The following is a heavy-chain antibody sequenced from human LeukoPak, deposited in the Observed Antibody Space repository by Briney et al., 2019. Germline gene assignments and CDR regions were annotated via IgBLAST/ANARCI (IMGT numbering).Heavy chain of an antibody. J-gene: IGHJ4*02. V-gene: IGHV3-23*01. CDR1: GFTFSSYA. CDR2: ISGSGGST. CDR3: AKDQGSGHGSYTWGSFDY. Sequence: PGGSLRLSCAASGFTFSSYAMSWVRQAPGKGLEWVSAISGSGGSTPYAESVKGRFIISRDNSRNTLYLQMNSLRAEDTARYFCAKDQGSGHGSYTWGSFDYWGQGIPVTVSS. D-gene: IGHD3-3*01.